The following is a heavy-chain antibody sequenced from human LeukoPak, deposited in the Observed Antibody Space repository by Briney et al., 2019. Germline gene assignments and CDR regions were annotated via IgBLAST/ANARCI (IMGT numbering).Heavy chain of an antibody. V-gene: IGHV3-21*01. CDR1: GFTFSSYS. CDR3: ARHTTTQLGLDY. D-gene: IGHD6-6*01. J-gene: IGHJ4*02. Sequence: PGGSLRLSCAASGFTFSSYSMNWVRQAPGKGLEWVSSISSSSSYIYYADSVKGRFTISRDNAKNSLYLQMNSLRAEDTAVYYCARHTTTQLGLDYWGQGTLVTVSS. CDR2: ISSSSSYI.